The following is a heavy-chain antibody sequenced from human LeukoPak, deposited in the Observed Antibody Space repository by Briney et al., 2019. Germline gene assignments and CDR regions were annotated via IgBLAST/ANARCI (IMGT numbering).Heavy chain of an antibody. Sequence: GASVKVSCKASGGTFSSYAISWVRQAPGQGLEWMGGIIPIFGTANYAQKFQGKVTITADESTSTAYMELSSLRSEDTAVYYCARDLHSSSWYTEVCWGQGTLVTVSS. V-gene: IGHV1-69*13. CDR3: ARDLHSSSWYTEVC. D-gene: IGHD6-13*01. CDR1: GGTFSSYA. J-gene: IGHJ4*02. CDR2: IIPIFGTA.